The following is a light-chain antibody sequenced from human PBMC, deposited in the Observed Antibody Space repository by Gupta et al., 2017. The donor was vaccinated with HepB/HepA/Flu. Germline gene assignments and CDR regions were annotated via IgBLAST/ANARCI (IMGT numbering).Light chain of an antibody. V-gene: IGKV1-39*01. CDR2: AAS. CDR3: QQSDSNLMCS. J-gene: IGKJ2*04. Sequence: DIQMTQSPSSLSASVGDSITITCRASHNIINYLNWYQQQPWKAPKLLIYAASTLHSGVPSRFSGSGSGTNFSLTISSRQPEDFATYYCQQSDSNLMCSFGQGTKLEIK. CDR1: HNIINY.